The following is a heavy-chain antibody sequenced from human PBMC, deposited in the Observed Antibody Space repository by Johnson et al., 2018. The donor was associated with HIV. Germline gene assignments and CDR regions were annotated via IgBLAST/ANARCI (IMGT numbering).Heavy chain of an antibody. J-gene: IGHJ3*02. CDR1: GFTFSDHY. V-gene: IGHV3-13*01. CDR3: ARETVTSGAFDI. CDR2: IGTAGDT. D-gene: IGHD4-11*01. Sequence: VQLVESGGGLVQSGGSLRLSCAASGFTFSDHYMDWVRQAPGKGLEWVSAIGTAGDTYYPGSVKGRFTISRENAKNSLYLQMNSLRAGDTAVYYCARETVTSGAFDIWGQGTMVTVSS.